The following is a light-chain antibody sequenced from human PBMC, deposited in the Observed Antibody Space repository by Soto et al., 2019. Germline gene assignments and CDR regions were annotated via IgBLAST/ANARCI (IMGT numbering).Light chain of an antibody. CDR3: QQYGSSPPIT. Sequence: EIVLTQSPGTLSLSPGERATLSCRASQSLSSSSYLAWYQQRPGRAPRLLIYGASSRATGIPDRFSGSGSGTDFTLTISRLEPEDVAVYFCQQYGSSPPITFGPGTRLEIK. CDR1: QSLSSSSY. V-gene: IGKV3-20*01. CDR2: GAS. J-gene: IGKJ5*01.